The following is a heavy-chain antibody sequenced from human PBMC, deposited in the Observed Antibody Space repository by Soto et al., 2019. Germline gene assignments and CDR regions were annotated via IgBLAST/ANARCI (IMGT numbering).Heavy chain of an antibody. D-gene: IGHD6-13*01. CDR1: GGTFSSYA. CDR2: IIPIFGTA. J-gene: IGHJ6*02. V-gene: IGHV1-69*13. CDR3: ARHISNFRYYYYAMDV. Sequence: SVKVSCKASGGTFSSYAISWVRQAPGQGLEWMGGIIPIFGTANYAQKFQGRVTITADESTSTAYMELSSLRSEDTAVYYCARHISNFRYYYYAMDVWGQGTTVTVSS.